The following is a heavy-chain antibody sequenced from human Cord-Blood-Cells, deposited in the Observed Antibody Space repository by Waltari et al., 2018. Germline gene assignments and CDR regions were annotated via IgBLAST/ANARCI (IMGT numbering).Heavy chain of an antibody. V-gene: IGHV1-24*01. D-gene: IGHD3-10*01. CDR2: FAPEDGET. CDR3: ATVHITMVRGVIHHDY. J-gene: IGHJ4*02. CDR1: GYTLTELS. Sequence: QVQLVQSGAEVKKPGASVKVSCKVSGYTLTELSMHWVRQAPGKGLEWMGGFAPEDGETIYAQKFQGRVTMTEDTSTDTAYMELSSLRSEDTAVYYCATVHITMVRGVIHHDYWGQGTLVTVSS.